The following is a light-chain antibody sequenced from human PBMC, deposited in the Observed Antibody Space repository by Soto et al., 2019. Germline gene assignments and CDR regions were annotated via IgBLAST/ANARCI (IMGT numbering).Light chain of an antibody. V-gene: IGKV3-20*01. CDR3: QQYGSSPLT. Sequence: IVLTQSPGTLSLSPGERATLSCRASQSVSSSYLAWYQQKPGQAPRLPIYGASSRATGIPDRFSGSGSGTDFTLTISRLEPEDFAVYYCQQYGSSPLTFGGGTKVDIK. CDR1: QSVSSSY. CDR2: GAS. J-gene: IGKJ4*01.